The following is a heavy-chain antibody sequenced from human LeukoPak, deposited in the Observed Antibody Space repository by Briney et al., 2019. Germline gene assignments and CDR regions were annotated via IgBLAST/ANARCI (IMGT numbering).Heavy chain of an antibody. D-gene: IGHD5-18*01. J-gene: IGHJ4*02. Sequence: ASVKVSCKASGGTFSSYAISWVRQAPGQGPEWIGWITVYNGNTIYAQKLQGRVTMTTDTSTSTAYMELRSLRSDDTAVYYCARGDWDTAMVTHDYWGQGTLVTVSS. V-gene: IGHV1-18*01. CDR1: GGTFSSYA. CDR3: ARGDWDTAMVTHDY. CDR2: ITVYNGNT.